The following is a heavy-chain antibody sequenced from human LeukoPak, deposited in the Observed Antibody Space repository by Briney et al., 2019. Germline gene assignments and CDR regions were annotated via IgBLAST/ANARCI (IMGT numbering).Heavy chain of an antibody. V-gene: IGHV3-48*03. CDR1: GFTFSSYE. Sequence: GGSLRLSCAASGFTFSSYEMNWVRQAPGKGLEWVSYISSSGSTIYYADSVKGRFTISRDNAKNSLYLQMNSLRAEDTAVYYCARAGRYYYDSSGYYRYLDYWGQGTLVTVSS. J-gene: IGHJ4*02. CDR3: ARAGRYYYDSSGYYRYLDY. CDR2: ISSSGSTI. D-gene: IGHD3-22*01.